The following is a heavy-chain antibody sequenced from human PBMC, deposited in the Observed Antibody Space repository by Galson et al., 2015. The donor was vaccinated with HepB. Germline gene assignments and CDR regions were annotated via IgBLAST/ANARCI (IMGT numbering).Heavy chain of an antibody. D-gene: IGHD6-13*01. CDR1: GYTFTSYY. Sequence: SVKVSCKASGYTFTSYYMHWVRQAPGQGLEWMGIIDPSGGSTSYAQKLQGRVTMTRDTSTSTVYMELSSLRSEDTAVYYCARKIAAATGADYWGQGTLVTVSS. V-gene: IGHV1-46*01. J-gene: IGHJ4*02. CDR2: IDPSGGST. CDR3: ARKIAAATGADY.